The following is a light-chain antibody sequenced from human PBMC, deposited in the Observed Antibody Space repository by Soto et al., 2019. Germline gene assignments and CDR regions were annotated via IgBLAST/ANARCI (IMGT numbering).Light chain of an antibody. CDR3: SSYTINSTLG. CDR1: SSDIGVYNY. V-gene: IGLV2-14*01. CDR2: DVS. J-gene: IGLJ1*01. Sequence: QSALTQPASVSGSPGQSITVSCTGTSSDIGVYNYVSWYQQHPGKAPKVMIYDVSNRPSGVSNRFSGSKSGNTASLTISGLQADDEADYYCSSYTINSTLGFGTGSKLTGL.